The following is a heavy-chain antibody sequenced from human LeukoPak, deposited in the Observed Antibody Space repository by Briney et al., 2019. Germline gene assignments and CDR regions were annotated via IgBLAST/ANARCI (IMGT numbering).Heavy chain of an antibody. CDR3: ARAMSH. V-gene: IGHV4-38-2*02. CDR2: IYHSGST. CDR1: GYSISSGYY. Sequence: SETLSLTCTVSGYSISSGYYWGWIRQPPGKGLEWIGSIYHSGSTYYNPSLKSRVTISVDTSKNQFSLKLRSVTAADTAVYYCARAMSHWGQGTLVTVSS. J-gene: IGHJ4*02.